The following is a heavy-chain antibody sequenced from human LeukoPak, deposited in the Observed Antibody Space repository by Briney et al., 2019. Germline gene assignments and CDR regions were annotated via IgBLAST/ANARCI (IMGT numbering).Heavy chain of an antibody. Sequence: SQTLSLTCTVSDGSISSGDFYWSWIRQPPGKGLEWIGFIYYSGSTYYNPSLKSRVTISVDTSKNQFSLKLRSVTAADTGVYFCARFPYFEGFDYWGPGTQVIVSS. D-gene: IGHD3-9*01. V-gene: IGHV4-30-4*01. CDR1: DGSISSGDFY. CDR2: IYYSGST. J-gene: IGHJ4*02. CDR3: ARFPYFEGFDY.